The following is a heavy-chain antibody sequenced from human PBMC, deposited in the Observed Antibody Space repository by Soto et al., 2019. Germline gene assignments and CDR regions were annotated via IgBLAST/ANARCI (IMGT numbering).Heavy chain of an antibody. V-gene: IGHV4-31*01. J-gene: IGHJ5*02. D-gene: IGHD2-2*01. CDR3: ARERYCSSTRCYGQATWFDP. Sequence: QVQLQESGPGLVKPSQTLSLTCTVSGGSISSGGYYWSWIRQHPGKGLGWSGYIYYSGSTYYNPSLKGVLIISVDPSKNLYSLKLSSVTDADTAVYYCARERYCSSTRCYGQATWFDPWGQGTLVTVSS. CDR2: IYYSGST. CDR1: GGSISSGGYY.